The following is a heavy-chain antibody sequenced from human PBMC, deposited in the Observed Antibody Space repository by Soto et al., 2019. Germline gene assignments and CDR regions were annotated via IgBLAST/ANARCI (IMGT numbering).Heavy chain of an antibody. CDR2: IWYDGSNK. D-gene: IGHD3-22*01. V-gene: IGHV3-33*01. CDR3: QRELTVVVHPPLDH. Sequence: GGSLRLSCAASGFTFSSYGMHWVRQAPGKGLEWVAVIWYDGSNKYYADSVKGRFTISRDNSENTLYLQMNSLRVEDTAVYYRQRELTVVVHPPLDHWGQGTLVTVSS. J-gene: IGHJ4*02. CDR1: GFTFSSYG.